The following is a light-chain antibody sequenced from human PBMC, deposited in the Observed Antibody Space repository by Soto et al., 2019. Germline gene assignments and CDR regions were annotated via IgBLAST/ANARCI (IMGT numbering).Light chain of an antibody. V-gene: IGKV3-11*01. CDR3: QQRSNWPPLT. Sequence: EIVLTQSPATLSLSPGERATLSCRASQSVDKYLAWYQQKPGQAPRLLMYDASNRATGIPARFSGSGSGTDFTLTISSLEPEDFAVYYCQQRSNWPPLTFGGGTKVEIK. CDR1: QSVDKY. J-gene: IGKJ4*01. CDR2: DAS.